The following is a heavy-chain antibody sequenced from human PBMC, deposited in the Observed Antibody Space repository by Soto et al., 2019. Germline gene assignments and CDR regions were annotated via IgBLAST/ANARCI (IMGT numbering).Heavy chain of an antibody. CDR2: IYYDGRS. V-gene: IGHV4-31*03. D-gene: IGHD2-15*01. CDR1: GDSISRNGYF. CDR3: ARSPGYCSGGSCPNWFDP. J-gene: IGHJ5*02. Sequence: SETLSLTCSVSGDSISRNGYFWTWIRQHPGKGLEWIGYIYYDGRSYYTPSLKSRVTISVDTSKNQFSLKLSSVTAADTAVYYCARSPGYCSGGSCPNWFDPWGQGTLVTVSS.